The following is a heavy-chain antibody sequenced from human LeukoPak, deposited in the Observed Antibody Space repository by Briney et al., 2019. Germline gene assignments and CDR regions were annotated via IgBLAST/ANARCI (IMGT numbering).Heavy chain of an antibody. Sequence: GGSLRLSCTASAFTFSNYWMSWVRQAPGKGLEWVASINQDGSAKDSVHSVEGRFIISRDNVKNSLYLQMDSLRAEDTAVYYCARTSRASPRWRPRLKNAFDLWGLGTLVTVSS. CDR2: INQDGSAK. D-gene: IGHD6-6*01. CDR1: AFTFSNYW. J-gene: IGHJ3*01. CDR3: ARTSRASPRWRPRLKNAFDL. V-gene: IGHV3-7*03.